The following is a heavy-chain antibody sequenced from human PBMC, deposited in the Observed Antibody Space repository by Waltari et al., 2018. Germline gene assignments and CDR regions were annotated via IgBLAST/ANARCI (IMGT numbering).Heavy chain of an antibody. CDR1: GLRFSTYG. Sequence: EVQVLESGGGLVQPGGSPRLSCTASGLRFSTYGMSWVRQAPGKGLGWASTIIGTTDGINYAESVKGRFTISRDNSKNTLYLQMNSLRVEDTAVYYCATGGAYCFADCHSIHWGQGTLVTVSS. CDR3: ATGGAYCFADCHSIH. CDR2: IIGTTDGI. J-gene: IGHJ4*02. D-gene: IGHD2-21*02. V-gene: IGHV3-23*01.